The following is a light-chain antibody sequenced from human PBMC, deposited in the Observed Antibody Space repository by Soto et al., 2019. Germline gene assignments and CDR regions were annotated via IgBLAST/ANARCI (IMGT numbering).Light chain of an antibody. Sequence: EIVMTQSPATLSVSPGERGTLSCRASQSVSSNLAWYQQNPGQAPRLLIYGVSTRATGTPARFSGSGSGTEFTLTISSLQPEDFAVYYSQQYNNWPLTFGKRTKLETK. CDR2: GVS. J-gene: IGKJ2*01. CDR1: QSVSSN. V-gene: IGKV3-15*01. CDR3: QQYNNWPLT.